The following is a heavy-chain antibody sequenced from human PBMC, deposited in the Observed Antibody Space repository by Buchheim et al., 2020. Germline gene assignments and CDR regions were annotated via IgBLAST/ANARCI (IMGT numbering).Heavy chain of an antibody. V-gene: IGHV3-74*01. D-gene: IGHD1-26*01. Sequence: EVQLEESGGGLVQPGGSLRLSCAAPGFTLRTYWMHWVRQAPGKGLEWVSRINEDGSFTNYADSVKGRFTISRDNAENTLYLQMTSLRVEDTAMYYCARDLSGSQDYWGQGTL. J-gene: IGHJ4*02. CDR3: ARDLSGSQDY. CDR2: INEDGSFT. CDR1: GFTLRTYW.